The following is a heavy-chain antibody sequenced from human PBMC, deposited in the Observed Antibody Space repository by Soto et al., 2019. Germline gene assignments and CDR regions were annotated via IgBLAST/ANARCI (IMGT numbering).Heavy chain of an antibody. Sequence: ASVKVSCKASGYTFTSYAIHWVCQAPGQRLEWMGGFDPEEGKTVYAQRFQGRLTMTGDTSTDTRYMELHSLTSDDTAVYYCAIKLGYFDYWGQGTLVTVSS. V-gene: IGHV1-24*01. CDR1: GYTFTSYA. J-gene: IGHJ4*02. D-gene: IGHD6-6*01. CDR3: AIKLGYFDY. CDR2: FDPEEGKT.